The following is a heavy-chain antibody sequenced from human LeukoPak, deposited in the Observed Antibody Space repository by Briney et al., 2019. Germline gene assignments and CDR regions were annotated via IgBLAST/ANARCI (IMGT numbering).Heavy chain of an antibody. CDR3: AKVVRGVIGRYYYYMDV. CDR1: GLTFSSYG. Sequence: GGSLRLSCAASGLTFSSYGMSWVRQAPAKGLEWVLGISGSGGTTYHAASVKGRFTISRDNSKNMLYLQMNSLRAEDTAVYYCAKVVRGVIGRYYYYMDVWGKGTTVTISS. CDR2: ISGSGGTT. V-gene: IGHV3-23*01. J-gene: IGHJ6*03. D-gene: IGHD3-10*01.